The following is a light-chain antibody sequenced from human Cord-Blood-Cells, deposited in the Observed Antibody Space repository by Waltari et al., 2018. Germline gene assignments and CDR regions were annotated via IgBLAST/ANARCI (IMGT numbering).Light chain of an antibody. CDR1: ALPKQY. V-gene: IGLV3-25*02. CDR2: KGS. Sequence: SYELTQPPSVSVSPGQTARITCSGDALPKQYASWYQQKPGQAPVLVIYKGSERPSGIPERFSGSSSGTTVTLTISGVQAEEEADYYCQSADSRGTWVFGGGTKLTVL. CDR3: QSADSRGTWV. J-gene: IGLJ3*02.